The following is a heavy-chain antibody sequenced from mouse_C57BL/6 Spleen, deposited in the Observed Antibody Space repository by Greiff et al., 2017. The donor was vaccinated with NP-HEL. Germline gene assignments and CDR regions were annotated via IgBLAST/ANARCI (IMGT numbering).Heavy chain of an antibody. CDR1: GYTFTSYW. J-gene: IGHJ4*01. Sequence: QVQLQQSGAELVRPGTSVKLSCKASGYTFTSYWMHWVKQRPGQGLEWIGVIDPSDSYTNYNQKFKGKATLTVDTSSSTAYMQLSSLTSEDSAVYYCARRDYGTSYYAMDYWGQGTSVTVSS. CDR2: IDPSDSYT. V-gene: IGHV1-59*01. D-gene: IGHD1-1*01. CDR3: ARRDYGTSYYAMDY.